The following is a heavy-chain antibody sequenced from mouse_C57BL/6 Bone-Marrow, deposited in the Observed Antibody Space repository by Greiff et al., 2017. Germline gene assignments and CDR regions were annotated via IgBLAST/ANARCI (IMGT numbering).Heavy chain of an antibody. CDR3: ARDADSSRMSY. D-gene: IGHD1-1*01. CDR2: SRNKANDYTT. V-gene: IGHV7-1*01. CDR1: GFTFSDFY. J-gene: IGHJ4*01. Sequence: EVKVVESGGGLVQSGRSLRLSCATSGFTFSDFYMEWVRQAPGKGLEWIAASRNKANDYTTEYSASVKGRFIVSRDTSQSILYLQMNALRAEDTAIYYCARDADSSRMSYRGQGASVTVSS.